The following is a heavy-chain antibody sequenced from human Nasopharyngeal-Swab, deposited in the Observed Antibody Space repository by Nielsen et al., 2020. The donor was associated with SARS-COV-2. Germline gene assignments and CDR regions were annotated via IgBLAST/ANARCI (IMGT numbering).Heavy chain of an antibody. CDR3: ARDGLDYDFWSAYFMDV. J-gene: IGHJ6*02. Sequence: GESLKISCAASGFTFTSYVMSWVRQAPGKGLEWVSSISSSSSYIYYADSVKGRFTISRDNAKNSLYLQMNSLRAEDTAVYYCARDGLDYDFWSAYFMDVWGQGTTVTVSS. V-gene: IGHV3-21*01. D-gene: IGHD3-3*01. CDR2: ISSSSSYI. CDR1: GFTFTSYV.